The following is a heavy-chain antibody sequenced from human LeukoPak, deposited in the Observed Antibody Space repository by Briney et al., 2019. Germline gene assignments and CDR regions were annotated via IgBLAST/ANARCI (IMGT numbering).Heavy chain of an antibody. Sequence: GASVKVSCKASGYTFTGYYMHWVRQAPGQGLEWMGWISAYNGNTNYAQKLQGRVTMTTDTSTSTAYMELRSLRSDDTAVYYCARAHPSYYYGSGSYRPRYNWFDPWGQGTLVTVSS. CDR1: GYTFTGYY. CDR3: ARAHPSYYYGSGSYRPRYNWFDP. D-gene: IGHD3-10*01. J-gene: IGHJ5*02. V-gene: IGHV1-18*04. CDR2: ISAYNGNT.